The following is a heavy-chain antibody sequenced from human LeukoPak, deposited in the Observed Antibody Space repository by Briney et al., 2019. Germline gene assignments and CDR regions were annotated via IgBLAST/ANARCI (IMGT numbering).Heavy chain of an antibody. CDR2: IRYSGGP. D-gene: IGHD3-10*01. CDR1: GGSISSHC. CDR3: ARVRGLGVVSSYFDY. J-gene: IGHJ4*02. Sequence: SESLSLTCSVSGGSISSHCWGWVRRPPGKGLEWVGCIRYSGGPSYNPSLKSRVTISLDTSKTQFSLKLSSVTAADTAVYYCARVRGLGVVSSYFDYWGQGTLVTVSS. V-gene: IGHV4-59*08.